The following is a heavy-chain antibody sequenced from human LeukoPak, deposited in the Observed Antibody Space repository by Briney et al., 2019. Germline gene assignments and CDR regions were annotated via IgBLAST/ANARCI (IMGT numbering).Heavy chain of an antibody. CDR3: AREGYSYGLDY. CDR2: IYYSGST. CDR1: GGSISSYY. J-gene: IGHJ4*02. Sequence: SETLSLTCTVSGGSISSYYWSWIRQPPGKGLEWIGYIYYSGSTNYNPSLKSRVTISVDTSKNQFSLKLSSVTAADTAVYYYAREGYSYGLDYWGQGTLVTVSS. V-gene: IGHV4-59*01. D-gene: IGHD5-18*01.